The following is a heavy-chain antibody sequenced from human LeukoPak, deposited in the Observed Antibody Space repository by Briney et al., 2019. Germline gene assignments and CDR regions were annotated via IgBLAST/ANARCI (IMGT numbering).Heavy chain of an antibody. CDR3: ARVWWLRPRYYYYGMDV. V-gene: IGHV4-34*01. J-gene: IGHJ6*02. CDR1: GGSFSGYY. Sequence: SETLSLTCAVYGGSFSGYYWSWIRHPPRKGLEWIGEINHSGSTNYNPSLKSRVTISVDTSKNQFSLKLSSVTAADTAVYYCARVWWLRPRYYYYGMDVWGQGTTVTVSS. CDR2: INHSGST. D-gene: IGHD5-12*01.